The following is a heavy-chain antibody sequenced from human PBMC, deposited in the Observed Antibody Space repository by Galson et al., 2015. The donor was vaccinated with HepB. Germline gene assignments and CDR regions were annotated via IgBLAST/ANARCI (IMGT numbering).Heavy chain of an antibody. Sequence: SLRLSCAASGFTFSSYSMSWVRQASGKGLEWVANIQQDGSEKHYVDSVKGRFTISRDNAKNSLYLQMNSLRAEDTAVYYCAKAMWGFTSGWYQWDFWGQGALVTVSS. CDR2: IQQDGSEK. V-gene: IGHV3-7*03. D-gene: IGHD6-19*01. J-gene: IGHJ4*02. CDR3: AKAMWGFTSGWYQWDF. CDR1: GFTFSSYS.